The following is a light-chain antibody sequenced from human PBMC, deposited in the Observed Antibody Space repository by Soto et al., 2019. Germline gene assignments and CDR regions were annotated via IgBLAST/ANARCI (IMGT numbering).Light chain of an antibody. CDR1: QILLHSDGKTY. J-gene: IGKJ1*01. CDR2: EVS. CDR3: HQFVSSPQT. V-gene: IGKV2D-29*01. Sequence: DIVMTQTPLSLSVTPGQPASISCKSSQILLHSDGKTYLYWYLQKPGQPPQLLIYEVSNRFSGGRDRFSGSGSGTDFTMEISRVEVEYFGVYYCHQFVSSPQTFGQGTKVDIK.